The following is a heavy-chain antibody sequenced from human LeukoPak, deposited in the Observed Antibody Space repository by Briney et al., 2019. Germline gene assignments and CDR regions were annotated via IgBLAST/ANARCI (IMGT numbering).Heavy chain of an antibody. V-gene: IGHV4-39*01. CDR2: IYYSGNT. J-gene: IGHJ4*02. CDR3: ASKITVTIDY. D-gene: IGHD4-17*01. CDR1: GGSISSSSYY. Sequence: SETLSLTCTVSGGSISSSSYYWGWLRQPPGTGLEWIGSIYYSGNTYYNPSLKSRITISVDTSKNQFSLKLSSVTAADTAVYYCASKITVTIDYWGQGSLGTVSS.